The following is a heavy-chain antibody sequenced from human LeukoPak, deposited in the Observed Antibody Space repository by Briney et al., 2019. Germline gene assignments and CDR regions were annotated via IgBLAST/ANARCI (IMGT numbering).Heavy chain of an antibody. D-gene: IGHD5-18*01. V-gene: IGHV4-59*01. J-gene: IGHJ6*03. CDR2: IYYSGST. Sequence: KSSETLSLTCTVSGGSISSYYWSWIRQPPGKGLEWIGSIYYSGSTKYNPSLESRVTISVDTSKNQISLKLSSVTAADTTIYYCARAPERWYSYGSYTYYYMDVWGKGTPVTVSS. CDR3: ARAPERWYSYGSYTYYYMDV. CDR1: GGSISSYY.